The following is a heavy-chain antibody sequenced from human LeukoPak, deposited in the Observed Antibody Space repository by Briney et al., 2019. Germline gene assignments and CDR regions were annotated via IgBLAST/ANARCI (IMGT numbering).Heavy chain of an antibody. CDR1: GGSISSYY. CDR3: AREVRYCSSTSCYPFFDY. Sequence: PSETLSLTCTVSGGSISSYYWSWIRQPPGKGLEWIGYIYYSGSTNYNPSLKSRVTISVDTSKNQFSLKLSSVTAADTAVYYCAREVRYCSSTSCYPFFDYWGQGTLVTVPS. CDR2: IYYSGST. J-gene: IGHJ4*02. V-gene: IGHV4-59*12. D-gene: IGHD2-2*01.